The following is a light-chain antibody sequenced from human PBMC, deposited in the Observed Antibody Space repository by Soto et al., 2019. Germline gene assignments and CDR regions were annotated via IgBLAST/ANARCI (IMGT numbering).Light chain of an antibody. V-gene: IGKV1-39*01. J-gene: IGKJ4*01. CDR2: AAS. Sequence: QSPSSLSASVGDRVTITCRASQSISSYLNWYQQKPGKAPKLLIYAASSLQSGVPSRFSGSGSGTDFTLTISSLQPEDFATYYCQQSYSTPRLTFGGGTKVDIK. CDR3: QQSYSTPRLT. CDR1: QSISSY.